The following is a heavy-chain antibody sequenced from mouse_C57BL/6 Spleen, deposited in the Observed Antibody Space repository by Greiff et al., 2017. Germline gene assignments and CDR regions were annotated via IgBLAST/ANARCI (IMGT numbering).Heavy chain of an antibody. J-gene: IGHJ1*03. V-gene: IGHV5-16*01. CDR3: ARDRSDGYHWYFDV. CDR2: INYDGSST. CDR1: GFTFSDYY. Sequence: EVQRVESEGGLVQPGSSMKLSCTASGFTFSDYYMAWVRQVPEKGLEWVANINYDGSSTYYLDFLKSRFIISRDNAKNILYLQMSSLESEDTATYYCARDRSDGYHWYFDVWGTGTTVTVSS. D-gene: IGHD2-3*01.